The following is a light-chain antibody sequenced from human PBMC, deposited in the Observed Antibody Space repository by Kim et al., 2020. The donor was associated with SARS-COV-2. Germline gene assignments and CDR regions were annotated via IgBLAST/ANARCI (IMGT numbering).Light chain of an antibody. Sequence: AMGPTASITCQGDSLRSYYATSYQQKPGQAPELLIYGKNNRSSGIPDRFSGSNSGNTASLTITGTQAEDEADYYCNSRDSSGYHVVFGGGTQLTVL. CDR2: GKN. J-gene: IGLJ2*01. V-gene: IGLV3-19*01. CDR1: SLRSYY. CDR3: NSRDSSGYHVV.